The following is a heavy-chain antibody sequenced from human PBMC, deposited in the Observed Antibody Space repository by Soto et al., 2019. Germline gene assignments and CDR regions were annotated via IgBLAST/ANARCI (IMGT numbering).Heavy chain of an antibody. CDR2: IIPIFGTA. D-gene: IGHD1-1*01. CDR1: GGTFSSYA. Sequence: ASVKVSCKASGGTFSSYAISWVRQAPGQGLEWMGGIIPIFGTANYAQKFQGRVTITADESTSTAYMELSSLRSEDTAVYYCARDKNWNDAPPSAPNETTYYYYGMDVWGQGTTVTVSS. J-gene: IGHJ6*02. V-gene: IGHV1-69*13. CDR3: ARDKNWNDAPPSAPNETTYYYYGMDV.